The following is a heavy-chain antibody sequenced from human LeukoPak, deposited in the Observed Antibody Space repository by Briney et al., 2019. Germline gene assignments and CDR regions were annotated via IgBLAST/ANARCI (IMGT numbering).Heavy chain of an antibody. J-gene: IGHJ6*02. CDR2: IKQDGSDK. Sequence: GGSLRLSCAASGFTFSDYWMSWVRQAPGKGPEWVANIKQDGSDKYYADSVKGRFTISRDNAKNALYLQMNSLRAEDTAVYYCARDSGSGYYYYYGMDVWGQGTTVTVSS. CDR1: GFTFSDYW. D-gene: IGHD3-10*01. V-gene: IGHV3-7*01. CDR3: ARDSGSGYYYYYGMDV.